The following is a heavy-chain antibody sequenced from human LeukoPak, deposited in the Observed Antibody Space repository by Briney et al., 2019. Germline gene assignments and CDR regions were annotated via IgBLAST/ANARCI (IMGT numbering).Heavy chain of an antibody. CDR2: IYTSGST. V-gene: IGHV4-61*02. J-gene: IGHJ4*02. D-gene: IGHD4-17*01. Sequence: PSETLSLTCTVSGGSISSVSYYWSWIREPAGKGLEWIGRIYTSGSTEYNPSLKSRVTISVDTSKNQFSLKLNSVTAADTAVYYCARAGYGDSDFDYWGQGTLVTVSS. CDR3: ARAGYGDSDFDY. CDR1: GGSISSVSYY.